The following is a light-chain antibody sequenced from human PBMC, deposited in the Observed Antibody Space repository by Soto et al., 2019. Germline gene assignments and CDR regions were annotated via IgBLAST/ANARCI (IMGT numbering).Light chain of an antibody. CDR1: QDISNY. J-gene: IGKJ3*01. V-gene: IGKV1-33*01. CDR3: QEYDNLPS. Sequence: DVQMTQSPSSLSASVGDLVTITCQASQDISNYLNWYQHKPGKAPKLLFYDASNLETGVPSRFSGSGSGTDFTFTISSLQPEDIATYYCQEYDNLPSFGPGTKVDIK. CDR2: DAS.